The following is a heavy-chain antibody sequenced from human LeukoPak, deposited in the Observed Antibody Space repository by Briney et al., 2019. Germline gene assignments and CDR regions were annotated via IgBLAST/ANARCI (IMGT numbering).Heavy chain of an antibody. D-gene: IGHD4-17*01. Sequence: GGSLRLSCAASGFTFSTYSMNWVRQAPGKGVEWVSCISSSSNYIYYADSVKGRFTISRDNAKNSLYLQMNSLGAEDTAVYHCARASGDYLVDYWGQGTLVTVSS. J-gene: IGHJ4*02. V-gene: IGHV3-21*01. CDR2: ISSSSNYI. CDR1: GFTFSTYS. CDR3: ARASGDYLVDY.